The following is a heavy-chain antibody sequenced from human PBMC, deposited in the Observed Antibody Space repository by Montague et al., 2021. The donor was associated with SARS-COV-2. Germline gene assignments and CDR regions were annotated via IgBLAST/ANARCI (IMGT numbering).Heavy chain of an antibody. Sequence: ETLCLTCTVAGGSISSYYWNWIRQSPGKGLEWIGDIYYSGSTKYKPSLQSRVTISVDTSKSQRYLRLNSVTAADTAVYYCAGDRGRFWHFDLWGRGTLVTVSS. V-gene: IGHV4-59*01. CDR2: IYYSGST. CDR3: AGDRGRFWHFDL. CDR1: GGSISSYY. J-gene: IGHJ2*01. D-gene: IGHD5-12*01.